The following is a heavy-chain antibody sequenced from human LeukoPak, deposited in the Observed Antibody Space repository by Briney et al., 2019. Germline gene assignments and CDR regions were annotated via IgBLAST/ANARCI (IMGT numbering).Heavy chain of an antibody. V-gene: IGHV1-18*01. CDR2: ISTYNGNT. Sequence: ASVKVSCKASGYTFTSYGISWVRQAPGQGLEWMGWISTYNGNTHYAQKLQGRVTMTTDTSTSTAYMELRSLRSDDTAVYYCARSSLAVAGGVFDYWGQGTLVTVSS. CDR1: GYTFTSYG. D-gene: IGHD6-19*01. J-gene: IGHJ4*02. CDR3: ARSSLAVAGGVFDY.